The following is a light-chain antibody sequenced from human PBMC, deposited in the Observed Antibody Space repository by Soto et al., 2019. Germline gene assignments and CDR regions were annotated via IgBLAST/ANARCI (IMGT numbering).Light chain of an antibody. CDR1: QTITTW. Sequence: DVQMTQSPSTLSASVGDRVTITCRASQTITTWLAWYQQKPGKAPKLLIYKASTLESGVPSRFGGSGSGTEFTLTINSLQPDDSATYYCQQYNSFSPSTFGQGTKLEI. V-gene: IGKV1-5*03. CDR3: QQYNSFSPST. J-gene: IGKJ2*01. CDR2: KAS.